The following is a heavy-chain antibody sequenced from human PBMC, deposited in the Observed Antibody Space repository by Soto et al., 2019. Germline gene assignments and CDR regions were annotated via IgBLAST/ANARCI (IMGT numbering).Heavy chain of an antibody. J-gene: IGHJ4*02. CDR2: IYYSGCT. CDR3: ARGSPTYGSGSYFSYYFDY. D-gene: IGHD3-10*01. CDR1: GGSISSGGYY. Sequence: QVQLQESGPGLVKPSQTLSLTCTVSGGSISSGGYYWSWIRQHPGKGLEWIGYIYYSGCTYYNPSLKSRVTISVDTSKNQFSLKLSSVTAADTAVYYCARGSPTYGSGSYFSYYFDYWGQGTLVTVSS. V-gene: IGHV4-31*03.